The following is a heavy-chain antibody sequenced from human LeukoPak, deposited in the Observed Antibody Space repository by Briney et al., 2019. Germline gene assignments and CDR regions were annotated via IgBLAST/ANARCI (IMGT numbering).Heavy chain of an antibody. J-gene: IGHJ4*02. D-gene: IGHD3-22*01. CDR3: ARSYSSGSADY. V-gene: IGHV4-59*01. CDR1: SGSISSYY. Sequence: SETLSLTCTASSGSISSYYWSWIRQPPGKGLEWIGYIYYSGSTNYNPSLKSRVTISVDTSKNQFSLKLSSVTAADTAVYYCARSYSSGSADYWGQGTPVTVSS. CDR2: IYYSGST.